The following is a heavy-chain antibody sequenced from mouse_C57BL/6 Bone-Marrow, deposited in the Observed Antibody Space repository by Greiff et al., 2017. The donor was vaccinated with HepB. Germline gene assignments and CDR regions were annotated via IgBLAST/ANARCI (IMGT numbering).Heavy chain of an antibody. CDR1: GYTFTSYT. CDR3: AREGYFDV. CDR2: INPSSGYT. V-gene: IGHV1-4*01. Sequence: VMLVESGAELARPGASVKMSCKASGYTFTSYTMHWVKQRPGQGLEWIGYINPSSGYTKYNQKFKDKATLTADKSSSTAYMQLSSLTSEDSAVYYCAREGYFDVWGTGTTVTVSS. J-gene: IGHJ1*03.